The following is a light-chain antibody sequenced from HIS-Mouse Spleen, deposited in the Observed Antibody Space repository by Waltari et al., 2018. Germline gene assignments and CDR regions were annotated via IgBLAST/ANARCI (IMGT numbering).Light chain of an antibody. CDR2: EDS. J-gene: IGLJ2*01. CDR1: ALPKKY. CDR3: YSTDSSGNHRV. Sequence: SYELTQPPSVSVSPGQTARITCSGDALPKKYAYWYQQKSGQAPVLVIYEDSKRPSGIPEGFSGSSSGKMATLTISGAQVEDEADYDCYSTDSSGNHRVFGGGTKLTVL. V-gene: IGLV3-10*01.